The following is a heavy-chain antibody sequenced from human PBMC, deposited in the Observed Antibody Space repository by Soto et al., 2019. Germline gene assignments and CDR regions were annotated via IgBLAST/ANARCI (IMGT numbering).Heavy chain of an antibody. V-gene: IGHV1-18*01. J-gene: IGHJ6*02. Sequence: ASVKVSCKASGYTFTSYGISWVRQASGQGLEWMGWISAYNGNTNYAQKLQGRVTMTTDTSTSTAYMELRSLRSDDTAVYYCARDDSPHGYSSGWVHYYYGMDVWGQGTTVTVSS. CDR1: GYTFTSYG. CDR3: ARDDSPHGYSSGWVHYYYGMDV. D-gene: IGHD6-19*01. CDR2: ISAYNGNT.